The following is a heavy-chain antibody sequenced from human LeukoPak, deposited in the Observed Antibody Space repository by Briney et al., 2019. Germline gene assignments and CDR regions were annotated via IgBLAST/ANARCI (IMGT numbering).Heavy chain of an antibody. V-gene: IGHV4-4*02. CDR2: IYHNGRT. Sequence: SETLSLTCVVSDDSVGSSHWWSWVRQPPGKGLEWIGEIYHNGRTNYNPSLKSRVTISVDKSNNHFSLKLSSVTAADTAVYYCAAWEVRSAFDYWGQGTLVTVSS. J-gene: IGHJ4*02. CDR1: DDSVGSSHW. D-gene: IGHD1-26*01. CDR3: AAWEVRSAFDY.